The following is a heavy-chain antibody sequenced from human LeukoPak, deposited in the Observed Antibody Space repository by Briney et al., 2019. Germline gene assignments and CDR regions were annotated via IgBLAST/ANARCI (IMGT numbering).Heavy chain of an antibody. CDR1: GFTFGSYA. CDR2: VSRFGGTT. CDR3: VKHVGSRWSNNRFDP. J-gene: IGHJ5*02. D-gene: IGHD6-13*01. Sequence: GGSLRLSCAASGFTFGSYAMSWVGQAPGKGLEWVSAVSRFGGTTYYADSAKGRFTISRDNSNNPVYLQMNSLRVGDTALYYCVKHVGSRWSNNRFDPWGQGTLVTVS. V-gene: IGHV3-23*01.